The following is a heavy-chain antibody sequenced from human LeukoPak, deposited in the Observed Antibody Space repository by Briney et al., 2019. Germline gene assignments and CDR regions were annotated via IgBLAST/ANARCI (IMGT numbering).Heavy chain of an antibody. D-gene: IGHD6-13*01. J-gene: IGHJ6*02. CDR1: GYTFTRYD. Sequence: ASVKVSCKASGYTFTRYDINWVRQATGQGLEWVGWMNPNSGNTGYAQKFQGRVTMTRNTSISTAYMELSSLRSEDTAVYYCAKVEYSSSWSYYYYYYGMDVWGQGTTVTVSS. V-gene: IGHV1-8*01. CDR3: AKVEYSSSWSYYYYYYGMDV. CDR2: MNPNSGNT.